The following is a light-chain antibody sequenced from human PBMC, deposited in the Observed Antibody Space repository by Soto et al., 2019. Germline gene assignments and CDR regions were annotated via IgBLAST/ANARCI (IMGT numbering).Light chain of an antibody. CDR2: DVS. CDR1: SSDVGGYSY. V-gene: IGLV2-14*01. Sequence: QSVLTQPASVSGSPGQSIAISCTGTSSDVGGYSYVSWYQQQPGKAPKLVISDVSNRPSGVSDRFSGSKSGNTASLTISGLQTEDEADYYCASYTTSSTYVVGTGTKVTV. CDR3: ASYTTSSTYV. J-gene: IGLJ1*01.